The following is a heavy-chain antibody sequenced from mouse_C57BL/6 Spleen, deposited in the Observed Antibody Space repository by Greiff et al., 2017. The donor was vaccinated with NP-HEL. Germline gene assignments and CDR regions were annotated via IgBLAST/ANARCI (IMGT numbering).Heavy chain of an antibody. CDR2: IYPRSGNT. Sequence: QVHVKQSGAELARPGASVKLSCKASGYTFTSYGISWVKQRTGQGLEWIGEIYPRSGNTYYNEKFKGKATLTADKSSSTAYMELRSLTSEDSAVYFCARRGRGYSNLLDYFDYWGQGTTLTVSS. CDR3: ARRGRGYSNLLDYFDY. CDR1: GYTFTSYG. D-gene: IGHD2-5*01. V-gene: IGHV1-81*01. J-gene: IGHJ2*01.